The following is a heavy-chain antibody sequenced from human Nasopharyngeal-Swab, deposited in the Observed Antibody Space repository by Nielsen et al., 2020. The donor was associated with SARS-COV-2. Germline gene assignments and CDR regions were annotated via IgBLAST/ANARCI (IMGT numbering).Heavy chain of an antibody. V-gene: IGHV3-7*01. J-gene: IGHJ4*02. CDR3: AKSDAAEPVAVTDYYFDY. D-gene: IGHD6-19*01. CDR2: IKQDGREK. CDR1: GFTFSSYW. Sequence: GESLKISCAASGFTFSSYWMSWVRQAPGKGLEWVANIKQDGREKYYVDSVKGRFTISRDNAKNSLYLQMNSLRAEDTAVYYCAKSDAAEPVAVTDYYFDYWGQGTLVTVSS.